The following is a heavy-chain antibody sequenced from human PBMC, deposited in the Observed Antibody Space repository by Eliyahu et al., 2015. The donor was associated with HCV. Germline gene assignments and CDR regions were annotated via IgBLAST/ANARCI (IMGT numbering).Heavy chain of an antibody. J-gene: IGHJ4*02. V-gene: IGHV3-30*18. Sequence: QVQLVESGGGVVQPGRSLRLSCAASGFPFSSXGXHWVRQAPGKGLEWVAVISYDGSNKYYADSVKGRFTISRDNSKNTLYLQMNSLRAEDTAVYYCAKDHRPFARFLVGAGMPFDYWGQGTLVTVSS. CDR3: AKDHRPFARFLVGAGMPFDY. CDR2: ISYDGSNK. CDR1: GFPFSSXG. D-gene: IGHD3-3*01.